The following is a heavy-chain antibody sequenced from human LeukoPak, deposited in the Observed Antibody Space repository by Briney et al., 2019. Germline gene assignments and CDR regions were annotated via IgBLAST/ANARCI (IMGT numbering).Heavy chain of an antibody. CDR2: INPSGGST. J-gene: IGHJ3*02. CDR1: GYTFTSYY. V-gene: IGHV1-46*01. D-gene: IGHD5-12*01. CDR3: ARDPDSGYDWMDI. Sequence: ASVKVSCKASGYTFTSYYMHWVRQAPVQGLEWMGIINPSGGSTSYAQKFQGRVTMTRDMSTSTVYMELSSLRSEDTAVYYCARDPDSGYDWMDIWGQGTMVTVSS.